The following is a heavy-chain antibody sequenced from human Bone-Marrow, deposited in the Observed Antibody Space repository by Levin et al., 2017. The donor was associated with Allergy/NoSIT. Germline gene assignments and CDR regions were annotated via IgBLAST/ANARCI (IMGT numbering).Heavy chain of an antibody. D-gene: IGHD2-21*02. CDR1: GGTFSSYA. CDR2: IIPIFGTA. V-gene: IGHV1-69*13. CDR3: ARGLTYCGGDCSGAFDI. Sequence: SVKVSCKASGGTFSSYAISWVRQAPGQGLEWMGGIIPIFGTANYAQKFQGRVTITADESTSTAYMELSSLRSEDTAVYYCARGLTYCGGDCSGAFDIWGQGTMVTVSS. J-gene: IGHJ3*02.